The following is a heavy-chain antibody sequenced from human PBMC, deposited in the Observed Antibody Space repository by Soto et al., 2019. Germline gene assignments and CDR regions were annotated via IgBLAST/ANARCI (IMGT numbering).Heavy chain of an antibody. CDR3: AKAIGYSGYDLDYYYGMDV. J-gene: IGHJ6*02. D-gene: IGHD5-12*01. Sequence: GSLRLSCAASGFTFSSYWMHWVRQAPGKGLVWVSRINSDGSSTSYADSVKGRFTISRDNSKNTLYLQMNSLRAEDTAVYYCAKAIGYSGYDLDYYYGMDVWGQGTTVTVSS. CDR1: GFTFSSYW. CDR2: INSDGSST. V-gene: IGHV3-74*01.